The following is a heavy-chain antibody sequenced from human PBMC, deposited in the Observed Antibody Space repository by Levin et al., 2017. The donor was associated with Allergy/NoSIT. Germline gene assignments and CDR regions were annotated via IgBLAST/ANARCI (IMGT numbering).Heavy chain of an antibody. CDR2: ISGSGGST. CDR3: AKSRQLVPGGFRYGMDV. CDR1: GFTFSSYA. Sequence: GGSLRLSCAASGFTFSSYAMSWVRQAPGKGLEWVSAISGSGGSTYYADSVKGRFTISRDNSKNTLYLQMNSLRAEDTAVYYCAKSRQLVPGGFRYGMDVWGQGTTVTVSS. J-gene: IGHJ6*02. D-gene: IGHD6-6*01. V-gene: IGHV3-23*01.